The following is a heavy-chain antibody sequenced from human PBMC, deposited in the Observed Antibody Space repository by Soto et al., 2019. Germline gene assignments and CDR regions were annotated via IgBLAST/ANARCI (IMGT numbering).Heavy chain of an antibody. J-gene: IGHJ4*02. V-gene: IGHV3-74*01. CDR1: GFTFSSHW. Sequence: EVQLVESGGSLVQPGGSLRLSCAASGFTFSSHWMHWVRQAPGKGLVWVSRINSDGSSTTYADSVKGRFTFSRDNAKNTLYRQMNSLRAEDTAIYYCARDEGYGYGVAYWGQRTLVTVSS. CDR2: INSDGSST. D-gene: IGHD5-18*01. CDR3: ARDEGYGYGVAY.